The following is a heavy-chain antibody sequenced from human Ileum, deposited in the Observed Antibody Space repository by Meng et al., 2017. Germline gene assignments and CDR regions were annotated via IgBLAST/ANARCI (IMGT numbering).Heavy chain of an antibody. D-gene: IGHD7-27*01. CDR1: GDSVSSDTGA. V-gene: IGHV6-1*01. CDR3: AGKDWGEGLDF. Sequence: VALEQSGPGLVTPSQTLSLPCSISGDSVSSDTGAWNWIRQSPSRGLEWLGRTYYRSRWYNNYAVSVKSRITINPDTSKTQFSLQLNSVTPDDTAVYYCAGKDWGEGLDFWDQGTLVTVSS. CDR2: TYYRSRWYN. J-gene: IGHJ4*02.